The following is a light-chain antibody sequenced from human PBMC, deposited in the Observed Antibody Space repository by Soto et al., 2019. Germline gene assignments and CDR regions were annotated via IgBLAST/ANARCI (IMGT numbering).Light chain of an antibody. CDR2: GAS. J-gene: IGKJ1*01. Sequence: EIVMTQSPAMLSVSPGERATLSCRASQNVNNRLAWYQQKAGQPPRLLIYGASTRATGIPARFSGSGSGTEFTLTISILQSEDFAVYYCQHFNSWPLLFGQGTKVDIK. CDR1: QNVNNR. CDR3: QHFNSWPLL. V-gene: IGKV3-15*01.